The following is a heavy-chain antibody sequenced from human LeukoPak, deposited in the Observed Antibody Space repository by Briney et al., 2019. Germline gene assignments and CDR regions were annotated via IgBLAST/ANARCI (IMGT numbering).Heavy chain of an antibody. J-gene: IGHJ4*02. V-gene: IGHV3-9*01. CDR1: GFSFDDYA. CDR3: AKGGYNWNDGYFDY. D-gene: IGHD1-1*01. Sequence: GGSLRLSCAASGFSFDDYAMHWVRQAPGKGLEWVSGISWNSGSIGYADSVKGRFTISRDNAKNSLYLQMNSLRAEDTALYYCAKGGYNWNDGYFDYWGQGTLVTVSS. CDR2: ISWNSGSI.